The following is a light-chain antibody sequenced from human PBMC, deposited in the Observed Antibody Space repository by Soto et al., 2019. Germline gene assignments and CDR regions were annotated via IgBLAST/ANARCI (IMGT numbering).Light chain of an antibody. Sequence: DIVMTQSPDSLAVSLGERATINCKSSQSVLYSSNNKNYLAWYQQKPGQPPKLLIYWASTRESGVPDRFSGSGSGPDFTLTISSLQAEDVAVYYCQQYYSTFLTFGGGTKVEIK. CDR2: WAS. J-gene: IGKJ4*01. CDR1: QSVLYSSNNKNY. CDR3: QQYYSTFLT. V-gene: IGKV4-1*01.